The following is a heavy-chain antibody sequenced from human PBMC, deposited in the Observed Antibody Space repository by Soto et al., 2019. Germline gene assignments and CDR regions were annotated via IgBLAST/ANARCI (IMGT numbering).Heavy chain of an antibody. Sequence: GASVKVSCKASGYTFTSYGISWVRQAPGQGLEWMGWISAYNGNTNYAQKLQGRVTMTTDTSTSTAYMELSSLRSEDTAVYYCARAPDTAMAAFWFDPWGQGTLVTVSS. D-gene: IGHD5-18*01. J-gene: IGHJ5*02. CDR1: GYTFTSYG. CDR3: ARAPDTAMAAFWFDP. V-gene: IGHV1-18*01. CDR2: ISAYNGNT.